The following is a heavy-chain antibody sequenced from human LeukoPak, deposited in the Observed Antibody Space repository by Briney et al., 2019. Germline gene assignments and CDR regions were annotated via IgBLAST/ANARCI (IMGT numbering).Heavy chain of an antibody. J-gene: IGHJ4*02. CDR3: ARDADYSSSPSASGGDY. V-gene: IGHV1-3*01. D-gene: IGHD6-6*01. Sequence: GASVKVSCKASGYTFTSYAMHWVRQAPGQRLEWMGWINAGNGNTKYSQKFQGRVTITRDTSASTAYMELSSLRSEDTAVYYCARDADYSSSPSASGGDYWGQGTLVTVSS. CDR1: GYTFTSYA. CDR2: INAGNGNT.